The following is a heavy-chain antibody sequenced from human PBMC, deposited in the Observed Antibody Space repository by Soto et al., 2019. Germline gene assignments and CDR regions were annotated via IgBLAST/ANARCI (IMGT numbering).Heavy chain of an antibody. V-gene: IGHV1-18*01. Sequence: QVQLVQSGAEVKKPGASVKVSCKASGYTFTGYGISWVRQAPGQGLEWMGWISAYNGNTNYAQKLQGRVTMTTDTSTSTAYMELRSLRSDDTAVYYCARVPPTYMVRGVINWFDPWGQGTLVTVSS. J-gene: IGHJ5*02. CDR1: GYTFTGYG. CDR2: ISAYNGNT. CDR3: ARVPPTYMVRGVINWFDP. D-gene: IGHD3-10*01.